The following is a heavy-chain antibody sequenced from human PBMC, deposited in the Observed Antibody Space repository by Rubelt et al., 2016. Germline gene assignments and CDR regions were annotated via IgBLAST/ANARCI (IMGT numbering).Heavy chain of an antibody. Sequence: QVQLVQSGAEVKKPGASVKVSCKASGYSFTSSGISWVRQAPGQGLEWMGWISAYNGNTNYAQKLQGRVTMTTDTSTSTAYMGLRRLRPDDTGLYYCARDWRCNGGSCYDVFDIWGQGTMVTVSS. V-gene: IGHV1-18*01. J-gene: IGHJ3*02. D-gene: IGHD2-15*01. CDR3: ARDWRCNGGSCYDVFDI. CDR1: GYSFTSSG. CDR2: ISAYNGNT.